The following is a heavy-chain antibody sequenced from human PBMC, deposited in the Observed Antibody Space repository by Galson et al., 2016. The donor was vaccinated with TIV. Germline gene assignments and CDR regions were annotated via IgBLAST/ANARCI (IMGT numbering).Heavy chain of an antibody. CDR2: IPYSGSPK. Sequence: SLRLSCAASGFTLSDYYMTWVRQAPGQGLQWLSYIPYSGSPKYDADSMKGRLTISRDNAKNSIYLDISGLRAADTAVYYCANLVVTDTTFDCWGQGTLVTVSS. V-gene: IGHV3-11*01. CDR1: GFTLSDYY. J-gene: IGHJ4*02. CDR3: ANLVVTDTTFDC. D-gene: IGHD2-21*02.